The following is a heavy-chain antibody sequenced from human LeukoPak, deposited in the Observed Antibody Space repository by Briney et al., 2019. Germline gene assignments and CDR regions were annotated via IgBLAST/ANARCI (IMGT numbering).Heavy chain of an antibody. CDR1: GFTFSSYW. D-gene: IGHD6-6*01. Sequence: GGSLRLSCAASGFTFSSYWMHWVRQAPGKGLVWVSRINTDGSSTTYADSVKGRFTISRDNAKNTLYLQMNSLSAEDTAVYYCAKGYSSSYRIDYWGQGTLVTVSS. CDR3: AKGYSSSYRIDY. J-gene: IGHJ4*02. V-gene: IGHV3-74*01. CDR2: INTDGSST.